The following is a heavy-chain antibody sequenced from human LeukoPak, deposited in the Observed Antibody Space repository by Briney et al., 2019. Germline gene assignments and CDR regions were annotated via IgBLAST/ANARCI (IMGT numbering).Heavy chain of an antibody. CDR3: AKDQGRGYSSSWYSFDY. D-gene: IGHD6-13*01. V-gene: IGHV3-23*01. CDR1: GFTFSSYA. CDR2: IGGSGSST. J-gene: IGHJ4*02. Sequence: SGGSLRLSCAASGFTFSSYAMSWVRQAPGKGLEWVSTIGGSGSSTYYADSVKGRFTISRDNSKNTLYLQMNSLRAEDTAVYYCAKDQGRGYSSSWYSFDYWGQGTLVTVSS.